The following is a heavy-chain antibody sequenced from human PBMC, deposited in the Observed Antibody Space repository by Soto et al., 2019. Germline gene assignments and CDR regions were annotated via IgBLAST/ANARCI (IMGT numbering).Heavy chain of an antibody. V-gene: IGHV4-39*01. D-gene: IGHD1-20*01. CDR3: ARKAYNWNLGDGQFDY. CDR2: IYYSGST. Sequence: QLQLQESGPGLVKPSETLSLTCTVSGGSISSSSYYWGWIRQPPGKGLEWIGSIYYSGSTYYNPSLKSRVTISVDTSKNQFSLKLSSVTAADTAVYYCARKAYNWNLGDGQFDYWGQGTLVTVSS. CDR1: GGSISSSSYY. J-gene: IGHJ4*02.